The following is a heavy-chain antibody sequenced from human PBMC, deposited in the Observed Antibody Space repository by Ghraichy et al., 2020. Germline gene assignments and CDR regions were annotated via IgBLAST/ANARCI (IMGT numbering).Heavy chain of an antibody. V-gene: IGHV4-39*01. CDR3: ARLPRGYYYYGMDV. CDR2: IYYSGST. D-gene: IGHD3-10*01. CDR1: GGSISSSSYY. J-gene: IGHJ6*02. Sequence: GPLNISCTVSGGSISSSSYYWGWIRQPPGKGLEWIGSIYYSGSTYYNPSLKSRVTISVDTSKNQFSLKLSSVTAADTAVYYCARLPRGYYYYGMDVWGQGTTVTVSS.